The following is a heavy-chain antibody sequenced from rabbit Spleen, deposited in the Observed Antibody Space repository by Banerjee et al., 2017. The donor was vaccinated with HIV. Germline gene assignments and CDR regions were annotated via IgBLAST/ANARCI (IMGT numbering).Heavy chain of an antibody. D-gene: IGHD1-1*01. CDR1: GFSFTDRDV. J-gene: IGHJ4*01. Sequence: QQQLEESGGGLVKPEGSLTLTCKASGFSFTDRDVMCWVRQAPGKGLEWIGCINTATGKDVYANWAKGRFTISTTSSTTVTLKMTSLTAADTATYFCARDLPGGIGWNFSLWGPGTLVTVS. CDR3: ARDLPGGIGWNFSL. CDR2: INTATGKD. V-gene: IGHV1S45*01.